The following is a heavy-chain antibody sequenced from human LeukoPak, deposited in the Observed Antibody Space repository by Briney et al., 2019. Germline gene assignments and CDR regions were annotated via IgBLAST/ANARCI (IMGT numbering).Heavy chain of an antibody. Sequence: PSETLSLTCSVSTDSTNTYYGSWIRQSPGKGLEWIGHIYHSGSTDYNASFKSRVTVSIDMSKKEFSLKLTSVTVADTAMYYCVRLRWELLAPYFDHWGQGAFVIVSS. V-gene: IGHV4-59*01. CDR1: TDSTNTYY. J-gene: IGHJ4*02. D-gene: IGHD2-15*01. CDR3: VRLRWELLAPYFDH. CDR2: IYHSGST.